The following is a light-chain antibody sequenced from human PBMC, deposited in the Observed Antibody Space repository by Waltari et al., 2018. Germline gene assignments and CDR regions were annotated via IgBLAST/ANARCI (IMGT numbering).Light chain of an antibody. Sequence: QSALSQQPASVSGFPGQSITISCTGGNRDIGGYNFVAWHQQHPGKVPKLIIYDVSYRPSGVSRLFSGSKSGNTASLTISGLQAEDEADYYCSSYANSNTLLFGGGTKLAAL. CDR3: SSYANSNTLL. CDR2: DVS. CDR1: NRDIGGYNF. J-gene: IGLJ2*01. V-gene: IGLV2-14*03.